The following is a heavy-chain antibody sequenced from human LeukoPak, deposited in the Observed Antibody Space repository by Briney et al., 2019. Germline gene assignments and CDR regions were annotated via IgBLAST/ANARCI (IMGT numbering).Heavy chain of an antibody. J-gene: IGHJ4*02. D-gene: IGHD2-8*01. V-gene: IGHV1-2*02. Sequence: ASVKVSCKASRYTFTDYYMHWVRQAPGQGLEWLGWINPNSGDTNYAQKFQGRVTMTRDTSITTAYMELNSLRAEDTAVYYCARALIGYYFDYWGQGTLVTVSS. CDR1: RYTFTDYY. CDR2: INPNSGDT. CDR3: ARALIGYYFDY.